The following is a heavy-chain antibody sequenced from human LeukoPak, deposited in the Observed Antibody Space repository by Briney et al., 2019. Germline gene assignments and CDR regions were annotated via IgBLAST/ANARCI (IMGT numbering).Heavy chain of an antibody. V-gene: IGHV4-59*01. J-gene: IGHJ4*02. CDR1: GGSISSYY. CDR2: IYYSGST. D-gene: IGHD5-24*01. Sequence: PSETLSLTCTVSGGSISSYYWSWIRQPPGKGLEWIGYIYYSGSTNYNPSLKSRVTISVDTSKNQFSLKLSSVTAADTAVYYCARGEVEMATIPFDYWGQGTLVTVSS. CDR3: ARGEVEMATIPFDY.